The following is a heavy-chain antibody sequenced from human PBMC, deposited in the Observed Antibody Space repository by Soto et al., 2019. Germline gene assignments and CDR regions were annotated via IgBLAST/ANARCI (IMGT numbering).Heavy chain of an antibody. CDR2: ISGSGDRA. Sequence: GGSLLLSCAASGFTFRSYAMNWVRQAPGKGPDWASGISGSGDRAYHANSVKGRFTISRDKSKNTLYLQVNSLRAEDTAVYYCTKGYGASNSPFDYWGQGTKVTVSS. D-gene: IGHD5-12*01. CDR3: TKGYGASNSPFDY. J-gene: IGHJ4*02. V-gene: IGHV3-23*01. CDR1: GFTFRSYA.